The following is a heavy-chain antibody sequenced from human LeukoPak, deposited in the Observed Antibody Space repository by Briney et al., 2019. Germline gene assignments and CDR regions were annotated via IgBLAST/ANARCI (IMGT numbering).Heavy chain of an antibody. CDR1: GFTFSGSW. D-gene: IGHD5-18*01. J-gene: IGHJ4*02. Sequence: GGSLRLSCAASGFTFSGSWMHWVRQTPGKGLVWVSRIIGDGSVTSYADSVKGRFTISRDNAKNSLYLQMNSLRAEDTAVYYCARDPPYVDTAMVLNYWGQGTLVTVSS. CDR3: ARDPPYVDTAMVLNY. V-gene: IGHV3-74*01. CDR2: IIGDGSVT.